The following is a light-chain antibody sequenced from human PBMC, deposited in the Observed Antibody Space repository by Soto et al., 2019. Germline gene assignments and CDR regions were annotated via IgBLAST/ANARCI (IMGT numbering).Light chain of an antibody. V-gene: IGKV3-20*01. CDR2: GAS. Sequence: EVGLTQSPGTLSLSTGERATLSCRASQSVSSSYLTWYQQKPGQAPRLLIYGASSRATGIPDRFSGSGSGTDFTLTISRLEPEDFAVYYCQQYGSSPSTFGPGTKVDIK. J-gene: IGKJ3*01. CDR1: QSVSSSY. CDR3: QQYGSSPST.